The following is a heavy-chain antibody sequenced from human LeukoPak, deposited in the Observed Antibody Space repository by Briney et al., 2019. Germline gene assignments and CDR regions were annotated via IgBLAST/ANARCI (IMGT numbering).Heavy chain of an antibody. V-gene: IGHV1-2*02. Sequence: ASVKVSCKASGYTFTGYYMHWVRQAPGQGLEWMGWINPNSGGTNYAQKFQGRVTMTRDTSISTAYMELSRLRSDDTAVYYCVERWLAPNAFDIWGQGTMVTVSS. J-gene: IGHJ3*02. CDR3: VERWLAPNAFDI. CDR1: GYTFTGYY. D-gene: IGHD6-19*01. CDR2: INPNSGGT.